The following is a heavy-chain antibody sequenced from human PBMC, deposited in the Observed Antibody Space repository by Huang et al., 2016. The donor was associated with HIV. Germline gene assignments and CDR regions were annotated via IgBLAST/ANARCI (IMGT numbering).Heavy chain of an antibody. Sequence: QVQLVQSGAEVKKPGASVKVSCKVSGYTLTELSIHWVRQAHGKGLAWRGGFDPEDGETIYAQKFQGRVTMTEDTSTDTAYMELSSLRSEDTAVYYCATVYRRFRNHDSGDYYFDYWDQGTLVTVSS. CDR2: FDPEDGET. CDR1: GYTLTELS. V-gene: IGHV1-24*01. D-gene: IGHD3-22*01. J-gene: IGHJ4*02. CDR3: ATVYRRFRNHDSGDYYFDY.